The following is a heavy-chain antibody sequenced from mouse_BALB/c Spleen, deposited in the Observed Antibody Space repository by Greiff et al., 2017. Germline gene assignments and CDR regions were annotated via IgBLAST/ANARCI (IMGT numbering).Heavy chain of an antibody. D-gene: IGHD2-14*01. V-gene: IGHV1-31*01. CDR2: INPYNGAT. CDR3: ARCPQYDEYAMDY. Sequence: VQLQQSGPELVKPGASVKISCKASGYSFTGYYMHWVTQSHVKSLEWIGRINPYNGATSYNQNFKDKASLTVDKSSSTAYMELHSLTSEDSAVYYCARCPQYDEYAMDYWGQGTSVTVSS. CDR1: GYSFTGYY. J-gene: IGHJ4*01.